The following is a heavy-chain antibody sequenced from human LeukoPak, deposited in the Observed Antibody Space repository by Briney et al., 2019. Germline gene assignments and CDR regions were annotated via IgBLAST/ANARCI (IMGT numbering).Heavy chain of an antibody. V-gene: IGHV7-4-1*02. CDR2: INTNTGNP. J-gene: IGHJ5*02. D-gene: IGHD3-10*01. CDR3: ARTSQTYYYGSGSYRWFDP. Sequence: GASVKVSCKASGYTFTSYAMNWVRQAPGQGLEWMGWINTNTGNPTYAQGFTGRFVFSLDTSVSTAYLQISSLKAEDTAVYYCARTSQTYYYGSGSYRWFDPWGQGTLVTVSS. CDR1: GYTFTSYA.